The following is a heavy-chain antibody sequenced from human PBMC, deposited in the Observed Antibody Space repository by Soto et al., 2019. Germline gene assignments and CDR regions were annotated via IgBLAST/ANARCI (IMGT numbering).Heavy chain of an antibody. CDR3: AKAGFSCGVSPSYFDY. Sequence: EVQLLESGGGLVQPGRSLRLSCAASGFTFSSYAMNWVRQAPGKGLEWVSAMSGTGGSTYYADSVKGRFTISRDNSKNTLYLQMNSLIVEDTAGFYCAKAGFSCGVSPSYFDYWGQGSLVTVSS. D-gene: IGHD6-19*01. J-gene: IGHJ4*02. V-gene: IGHV3-23*01. CDR2: MSGTGGST. CDR1: GFTFSSYA.